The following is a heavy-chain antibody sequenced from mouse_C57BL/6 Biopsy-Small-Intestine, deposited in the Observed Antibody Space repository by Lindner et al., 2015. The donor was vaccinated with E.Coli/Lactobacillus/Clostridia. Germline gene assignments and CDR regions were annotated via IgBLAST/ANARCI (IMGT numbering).Heavy chain of an antibody. CDR2: IYPGDDST. CDR3: ARELYMDY. D-gene: IGHD2-12*01. V-gene: IGHV1-85*01. J-gene: IGHJ4*01. Sequence: VQLQESGPELVKPGTSVKLSCKASGYTFTNYDINWVKQGPGQGLEWIGWIYPGDDSTNYNEKFKGKATLTVDKFSSIAYMELHSLTSEDSAVYFCARELYMDYWGQGTSVTVSS. CDR1: GYTFTNYD.